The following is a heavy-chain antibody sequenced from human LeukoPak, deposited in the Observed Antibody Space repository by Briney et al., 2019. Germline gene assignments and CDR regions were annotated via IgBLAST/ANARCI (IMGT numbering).Heavy chain of an antibody. D-gene: IGHD4-23*01. CDR3: ARLVLGYGGSP. Sequence: SETLSLTCTVSGGSISSYYWSWIRQPPGKGLEWIGYIYYSGSTNYNPSLKSRVTISVDTSKNQFSLKLSSVTAADTAVYYCARLVLGYGGSPWGQGTLVTVSS. J-gene: IGHJ5*02. CDR1: GGSISSYY. CDR2: IYYSGST. V-gene: IGHV4-59*12.